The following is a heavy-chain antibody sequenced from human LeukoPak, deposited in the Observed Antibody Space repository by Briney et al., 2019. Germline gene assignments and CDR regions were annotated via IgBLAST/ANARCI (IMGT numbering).Heavy chain of an antibody. V-gene: IGHV1-3*01. CDR2: INAGNGNT. J-gene: IGHJ5*02. CDR3: ARAIFGYDGWFDP. D-gene: IGHD3-10*02. Sequence: ASVKVSCKASGYTFTSYDINWVRQATGQGLEWMGWINAGNGNTKYSQKFQGRVTITRDTSASTAYMELSSLRSEDTAVYYCARAIFGYDGWFDPWGQGTLVTVSS. CDR1: GYTFTSYD.